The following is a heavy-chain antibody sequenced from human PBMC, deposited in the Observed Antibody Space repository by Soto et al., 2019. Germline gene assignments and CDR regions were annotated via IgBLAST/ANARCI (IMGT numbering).Heavy chain of an antibody. CDR1: GFTFDDYA. J-gene: IGHJ4*02. Sequence: DVQLVESGGGLVQPGRSLRLSCAASGFTFDDYAMHWVRQAPGKGLEWVSGISWNSGSIGYADSVKGRFTISRDNAKNSLDMHMNSMRAEDTALYYCATGPTIFGVVLPDWGQGTLVTVSS. CDR3: ATGPTIFGVVLPD. D-gene: IGHD3-3*01. V-gene: IGHV3-9*01. CDR2: ISWNSGSI.